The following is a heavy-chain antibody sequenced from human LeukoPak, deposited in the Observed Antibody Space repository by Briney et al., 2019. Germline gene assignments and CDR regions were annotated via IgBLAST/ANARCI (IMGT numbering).Heavy chain of an antibody. J-gene: IGHJ6*02. CDR1: GFTFSSYW. V-gene: IGHV3-7*01. CDR2: IKQDGSEK. Sequence: GGSLRLTCAASGFTFSSYWMRWVRQAPGKGLEWVANIKQDGSEKCYVDSVKGRFTISRDNAKNSLYLQMNSLRAEDTAVYYCARDRWELLSNSYHYCGLDVWGQGTTVTVSS. CDR3: ARDRWELLSNSYHYCGLDV. D-gene: IGHD2-15*01.